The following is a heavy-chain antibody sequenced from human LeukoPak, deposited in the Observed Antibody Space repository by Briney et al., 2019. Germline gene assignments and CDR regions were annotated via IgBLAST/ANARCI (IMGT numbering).Heavy chain of an antibody. D-gene: IGHD1-14*01. CDR1: GFTFSSYS. J-gene: IGHJ4*02. V-gene: IGHV3-21*01. Sequence: GGPLRLSCAASGFTFSSYSMNWVRQAPGKGLEWVSSISSSSSYIYYADSVKGRFTISRDNAKNSLYLQMNSLRAEDTAVYYCARDRNTVFDYWGQGTLVTVSS. CDR3: ARDRNTVFDY. CDR2: ISSSSSYI.